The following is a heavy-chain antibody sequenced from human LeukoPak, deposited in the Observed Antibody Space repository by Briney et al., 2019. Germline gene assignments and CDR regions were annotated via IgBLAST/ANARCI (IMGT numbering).Heavy chain of an antibody. Sequence: GGSLRLSCAASGFTFSDYAMHWVRQAPGKGLEWVAVISKDGSDKYYPGSVRDRFTISRDNSKNTIYLQMDSLRAEDTAIYYCARDYWWNYDYWGQGTLVTVSS. CDR2: ISKDGSDK. D-gene: IGHD1-7*01. CDR1: GFTFSDYA. CDR3: ARDYWWNYDY. V-gene: IGHV3-30-3*01. J-gene: IGHJ4*02.